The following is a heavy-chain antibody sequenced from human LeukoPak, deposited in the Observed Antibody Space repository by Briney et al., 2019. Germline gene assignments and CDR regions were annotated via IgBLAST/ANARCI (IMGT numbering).Heavy chain of an antibody. CDR2: ISYDGGNK. V-gene: IGHV3-30-3*01. Sequence: GGSLRLSCAASGFTFSSYAMHWVRQAPGKGLEWVAVISYDGGNKYYADSVKGRFTISRDNSKNTLYLQMNSLRAEDTAVYYCARAPSYSISNWFDPWGQGTLVTVSS. J-gene: IGHJ5*02. CDR3: ARAPSYSISNWFDP. D-gene: IGHD2-21*01. CDR1: GFTFSSYA.